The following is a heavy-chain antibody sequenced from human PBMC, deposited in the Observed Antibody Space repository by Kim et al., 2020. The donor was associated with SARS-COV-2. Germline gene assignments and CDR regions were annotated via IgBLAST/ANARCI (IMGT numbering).Heavy chain of an antibody. D-gene: IGHD7-27*01. CDR3: TVHTATWAGRMDV. CDR1: GYTFTDYN. Sequence: ASVKVSCKASGYTFTDYNMHWVRQAPGQGLEWMGRINPNSGGTDYAQKFQGRVTMTRDTSISTVYMELSSLRSDDTAVYYCTVHTATWAGRMDVWGQGTTVTVSS. CDR2: INPNSGGT. J-gene: IGHJ6*02. V-gene: IGHV1-2*06.